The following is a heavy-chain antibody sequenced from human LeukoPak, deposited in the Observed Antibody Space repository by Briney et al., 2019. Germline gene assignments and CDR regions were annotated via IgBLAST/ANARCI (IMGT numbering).Heavy chain of an antibody. J-gene: IGHJ4*02. CDR2: MDRHTDI. CDR1: GFTFSNYE. CDR3: VGDPTTNRYQYFEY. Sequence: PGGSLRLSCAASGFTFSNYEMNWVRQAPGKGLEWVSCMDRHTDIYYANSVRGRFTISRDNAKNSGFLQMVRLTVEDTAVYYCVGDPTTNRYQYFEYWGQGALVTVSS. V-gene: IGHV3-69-1*01. D-gene: IGHD2-8*01.